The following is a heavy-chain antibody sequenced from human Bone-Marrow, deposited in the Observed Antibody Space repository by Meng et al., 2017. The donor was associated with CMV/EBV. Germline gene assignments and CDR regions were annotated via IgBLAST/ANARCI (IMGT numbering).Heavy chain of an antibody. D-gene: IGHD2-21*01. J-gene: IGHJ4*02. CDR1: GYTFNNYG. CDR3: ARLRCGSAGCQGRDPLDY. CDR2: ISTYNGNT. V-gene: IGHV1-18*01. Sequence: ASVKVSCKASGYTFNNYGITWVRQAPGQGLEWMGWISTYNGNTDYAQELQGRVTVTADTSTSTVYMDLRGLRSDDTAVYYCARLRCGSAGCQGRDPLDYWCQGTL.